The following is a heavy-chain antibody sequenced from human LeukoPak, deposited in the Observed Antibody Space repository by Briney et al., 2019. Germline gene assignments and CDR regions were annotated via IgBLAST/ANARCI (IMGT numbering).Heavy chain of an antibody. V-gene: IGHV3-21*01. Sequence: KAGGSLRLSCAASGFTFSSYSMNWVRQAPGKGLEWVSSISSSSSYIYYADSVKGRFTISRDNAKNSLYLQMNSLRAEDTAVYYCAYGSGSKYYFDYWGQGTLVTVSS. J-gene: IGHJ4*02. D-gene: IGHD3-10*01. CDR3: AYGSGSKYYFDY. CDR2: ISSSSSYI. CDR1: GFTFSSYS.